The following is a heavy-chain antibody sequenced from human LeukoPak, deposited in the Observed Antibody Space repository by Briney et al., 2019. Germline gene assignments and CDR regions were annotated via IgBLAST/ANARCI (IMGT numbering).Heavy chain of an antibody. V-gene: IGHV3-48*02. CDR2: ISGSSSTI. J-gene: IGHJ4*02. CDR1: GFTFSSFS. CDR3: ARSLLLGISVDY. Sequence: AGSLRLSCAASGFTFSSFSMNWVRQAPGKGLEWVSYISGSSSTIYYADSVKGRFTISRDNAKNSLYLQMNSLRDEDTAVYYCARSLLLGISVDYWGQGTLVTLSS. D-gene: IGHD3-22*01.